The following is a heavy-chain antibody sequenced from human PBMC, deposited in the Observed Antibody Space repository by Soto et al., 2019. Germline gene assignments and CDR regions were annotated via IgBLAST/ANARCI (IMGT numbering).Heavy chain of an antibody. V-gene: IGHV1-3*01. CDR3: AKSSSSYDFWSGYSLNYYYYMEV. CDR2: INAGNGNT. CDR1: GYTFTSYA. D-gene: IGHD3-3*01. Sequence: ASVKVSCKASGYTFTSYAMHWVRQAPGQRLEWMGWINAGNGNTKYSQKFQGRVTITRDTSASTAYMELSSLRSEDTAVYYCAKSSSSYDFWSGYSLNYYYYMEVWGKGTTVTVSS. J-gene: IGHJ6*03.